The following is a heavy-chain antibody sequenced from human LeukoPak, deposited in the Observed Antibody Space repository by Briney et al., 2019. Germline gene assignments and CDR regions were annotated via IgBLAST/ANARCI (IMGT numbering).Heavy chain of an antibody. CDR1: GVSIESYNW. V-gene: IGHV4-4*02. Sequence: PSETLSLTCAVSGVSIESYNWWNWVRQPPGKGLEWIGEIYHSGSTKYNPSLKSRVTISVDRSKNQFSLKLSSVTAADTAVYYCARDQAYYDILTGLGGIDYWGQGTLVTVSS. D-gene: IGHD3-9*01. CDR2: IYHSGST. J-gene: IGHJ4*02. CDR3: ARDQAYYDILTGLGGIDY.